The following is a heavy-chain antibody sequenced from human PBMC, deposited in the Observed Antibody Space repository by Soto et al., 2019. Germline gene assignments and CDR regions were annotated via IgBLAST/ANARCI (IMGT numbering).Heavy chain of an antibody. Sequence: ASVKVSCKASGYTFTTYAMHWVRQAPGQRLEWMGWINAGNGATKYSQNFQDRLTITRDPSANTAFMELSSLRSEDTAVYYCARGSAAAGPYYFDCWAQGTLVTVSS. V-gene: IGHV1-3*01. J-gene: IGHJ4*02. D-gene: IGHD6-13*01. CDR3: ARGSAAAGPYYFDC. CDR1: GYTFTTYA. CDR2: INAGNGAT.